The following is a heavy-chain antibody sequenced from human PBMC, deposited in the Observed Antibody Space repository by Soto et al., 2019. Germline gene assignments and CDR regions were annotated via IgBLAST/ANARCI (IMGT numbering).Heavy chain of an antibody. J-gene: IGHJ4*02. D-gene: IGHD5-12*01. CDR2: INHSGST. Sequence: SETLSLTCAVYGGSFSGYYWSWIRQPPGRGLEWIGEINHSGSTNYNPSLKSRVTISVDTSKNQFSLKLSSVTAADTAVYYCARDLGMATFDYWGQGTLVTVSS. CDR1: GGSFSGYY. V-gene: IGHV4-34*01. CDR3: ARDLGMATFDY.